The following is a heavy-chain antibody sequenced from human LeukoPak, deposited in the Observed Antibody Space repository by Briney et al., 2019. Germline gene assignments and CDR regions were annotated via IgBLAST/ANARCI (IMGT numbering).Heavy chain of an antibody. CDR3: ARVKEQWLVLDAFDI. CDR2: INSNSADT. J-gene: IGHJ3*02. D-gene: IGHD6-19*01. Sequence: ASVTVSCKASGYTFTGYYIHWVRQAPGQGLEWMGWINSNSADTNYAQNFQGRVTMTRDTSISTAYMELSRLRSDDTAVYYCARVKEQWLVLDAFDIWGQGTMVTVSS. V-gene: IGHV1-2*02. CDR1: GYTFTGYY.